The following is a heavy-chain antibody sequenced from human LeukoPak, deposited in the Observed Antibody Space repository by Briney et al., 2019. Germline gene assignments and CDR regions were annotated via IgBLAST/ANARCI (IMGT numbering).Heavy chain of an antibody. CDR3: ARAGAVVDNWFDP. D-gene: IGHD2-15*01. Sequence: GESLKISCKGSGYSFTGYWIGWVRQMPGKGLEWMGIIYPGDSDTRYSPSFQGQVTISADKSISTAYPQWSSLKASDTAMYYCARAGAVVDNWFDPWGQGTLVTVSS. CDR1: GYSFTGYW. J-gene: IGHJ5*02. CDR2: IYPGDSDT. V-gene: IGHV5-51*01.